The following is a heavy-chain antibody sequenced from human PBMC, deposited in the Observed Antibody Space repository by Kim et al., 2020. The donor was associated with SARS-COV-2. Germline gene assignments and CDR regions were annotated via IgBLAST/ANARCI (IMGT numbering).Heavy chain of an antibody. J-gene: IGHJ4*01. CDR3: WNSGWIQLWFGGCYFDY. V-gene: IGHV3-64D*06. CDR2: ISSNGGGT. Sequence: GGSLRLSCSASGFTFSSYAMHWVRQAPGKGLEYVSAISSNGGGTYYADSVKGRFTIPRANSKTTLNLQMSILGPETPAGYYGWNSGWIQLWFGGCYFDY. D-gene: IGHD5-18*01. CDR1: GFTFSSYA.